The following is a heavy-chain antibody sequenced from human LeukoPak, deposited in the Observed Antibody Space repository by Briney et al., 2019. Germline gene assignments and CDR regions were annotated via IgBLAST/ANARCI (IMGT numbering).Heavy chain of an antibody. V-gene: IGHV5-51*01. CDR3: ARGESITMVRGVITTFLDV. J-gene: IGHJ6*02. Sequence: GESLKISCKGSGYSFTSYWIGWVRQMPGKGLEWMGIIYPGDSDTRYSPSFQGQVTISADKSISTAYLQWSSLKASDTAMYCCARGESITMVRGVITTFLDVWGQGTTVTVSS. CDR1: GYSFTSYW. D-gene: IGHD3-10*01. CDR2: IYPGDSDT.